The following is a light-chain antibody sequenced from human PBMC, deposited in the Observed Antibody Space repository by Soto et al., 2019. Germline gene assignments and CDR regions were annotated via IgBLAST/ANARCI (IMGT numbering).Light chain of an antibody. J-gene: IGLJ1*01. CDR3: SSYTSSSTLP. V-gene: IGLV2-14*01. CDR1: KNDIGVYDF. CDR2: EVS. Sequence: QSALTQPPSASGSPGQSVTISCTGTKNDIGVYDFVSWYQHHPGKAPRLIIYEVSNRPSGVSNRFSGSKSGNTASLTISGLQAEDEADYYCSSYTSSSTLPFGTGTKVTV.